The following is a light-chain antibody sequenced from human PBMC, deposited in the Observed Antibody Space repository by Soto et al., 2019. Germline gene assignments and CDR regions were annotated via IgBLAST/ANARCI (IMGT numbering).Light chain of an antibody. CDR1: SSDVGGYNY. V-gene: IGLV2-14*01. J-gene: IGLJ1*01. CDR2: EVT. CDR3: SSYTSSSTYV. Sequence: QSALTQPASVSGSPGQSITISCTGTSSDVGGYNYVSWYQQHPGKAPKLMIYEVTNRPSGVSNRFSGSKSGNTASLTISGLQAEDEAAYYCSSYTSSSTYVFGTWTKVTVL.